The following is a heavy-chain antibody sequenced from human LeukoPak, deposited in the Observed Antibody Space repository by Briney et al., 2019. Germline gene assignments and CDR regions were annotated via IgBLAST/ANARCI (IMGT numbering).Heavy chain of an antibody. D-gene: IGHD3-10*01. J-gene: IGHJ4*02. CDR3: AKVLLWFGELPYYFDY. V-gene: IGHV3-23*01. CDR2: TSGSGGST. CDR1: GFAFSSYA. Sequence: GGSLRLSCAAAGFAFSSYAMSWVRQAPGKGLEWVSATSGSGGSTYYADSVKGRFTISRDNSKNTLYLQMNGLRAEDTAVYYCAKVLLWFGELPYYFDYWGQGTLVTVSS.